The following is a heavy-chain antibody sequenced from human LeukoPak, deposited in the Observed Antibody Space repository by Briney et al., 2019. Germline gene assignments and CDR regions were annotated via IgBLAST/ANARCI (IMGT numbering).Heavy chain of an antibody. V-gene: IGHV3-23*01. J-gene: IGHJ4*02. CDR1: GFTFSSYA. D-gene: IGHD3-22*01. CDR3: AKGYTMIKDFDY. Sequence: GGSLRLSCAASGFTFSSYAMSWVRQAPGKGLEWVSVIKSSGGSTNYADSVKGRFTISRDNSKNTLYLQMNSLRAEDTAVYYCAKGYTMIKDFDYWGQGTLVTVSS. CDR2: IKSSGGST.